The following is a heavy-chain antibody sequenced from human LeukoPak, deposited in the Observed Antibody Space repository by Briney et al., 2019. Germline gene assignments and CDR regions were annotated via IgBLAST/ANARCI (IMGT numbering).Heavy chain of an antibody. CDR1: GGSISSGGYY. D-gene: IGHD2-21*02. CDR2: IYYSGST. V-gene: IGHV4-31*03. CDR3: ARVFRRYCGGDCGFDY. J-gene: IGHJ4*02. Sequence: SETLSLTCTVSGGSISSGGYYWSWIRQHPGEGLEWIGYIYYSGSTYYNPSLKSRVTISVDTSKNQFSLKLSSVTAADTAVYYCARVFRRYCGGDCGFDYWGQGTLVTVSS.